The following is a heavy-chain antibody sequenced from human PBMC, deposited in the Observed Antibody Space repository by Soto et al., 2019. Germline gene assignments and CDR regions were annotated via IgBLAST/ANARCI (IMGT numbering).Heavy chain of an antibody. CDR2: ISGSGGST. Sequence: EVQLLESGGGLVQPGGSLRLSCAASGFTFSSYAMSWVRQAPGKGLEWVSAISGSGGSTYYADSVKGRFTISRDNSKKTLYLQMNSLRAEDTAVYYCAKGRTRITIFGVVITSDYWGQGTLVTVSS. D-gene: IGHD3-3*01. J-gene: IGHJ4*02. CDR1: GFTFSSYA. CDR3: AKGRTRITIFGVVITSDY. V-gene: IGHV3-23*01.